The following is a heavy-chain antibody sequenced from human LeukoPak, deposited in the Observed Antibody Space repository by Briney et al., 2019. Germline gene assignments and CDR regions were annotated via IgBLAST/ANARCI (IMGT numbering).Heavy chain of an antibody. J-gene: IGHJ4*02. CDR3: ARRLAVAGTSY. Sequence: PGGSLRLSCAASGFTFSSYEMNWVRQAPGKGLEWVSYISSSGSTIYYADSVKGRFTISRDNAKNSLYLQMNSLRAEDTAVYYCARRLAVAGTSYWGRGTLVTVSS. CDR1: GFTFSSYE. CDR2: ISSSGSTI. V-gene: IGHV3-48*03. D-gene: IGHD6-19*01.